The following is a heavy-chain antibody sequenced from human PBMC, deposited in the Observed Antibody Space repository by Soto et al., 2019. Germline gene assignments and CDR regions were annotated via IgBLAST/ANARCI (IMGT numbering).Heavy chain of an antibody. CDR2: VSYSGYT. Sequence: SETLSLTCTVSSDSISNSYCSWFRQPPGKGLEWIGYVSYSGYTSYNPSLRSRVTMSVDTSKNQFSLKLSSVTAADTAVYYCASSYCGGDCYKNWFDPWGQGTLVTVSS. V-gene: IGHV4-59*08. CDR1: SDSISNSY. J-gene: IGHJ5*02. D-gene: IGHD2-21*02. CDR3: ASSYCGGDCYKNWFDP.